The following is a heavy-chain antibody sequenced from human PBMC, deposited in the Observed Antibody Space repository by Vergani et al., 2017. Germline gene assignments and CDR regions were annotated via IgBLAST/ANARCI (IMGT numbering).Heavy chain of an antibody. Sequence: QLQLQESGPGLVKPSETLSLTCTVSGGSIRSSSYYWGWIRQPPGKGLEWIGSIHYSGSTYYNPSLKSRVTISVDTSKNQFSLKLSSVTAADTAVYYCARESYRGSYYGGLVDYWGQGTLVTVSS. V-gene: IGHV4-39*07. D-gene: IGHD1-26*01. CDR1: GGSIRSSSYY. CDR3: ARESYRGSYYGGLVDY. J-gene: IGHJ4*02. CDR2: IHYSGST.